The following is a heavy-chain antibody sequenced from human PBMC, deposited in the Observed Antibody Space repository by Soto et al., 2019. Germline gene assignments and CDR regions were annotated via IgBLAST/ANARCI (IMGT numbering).Heavy chain of an antibody. CDR2: MSGSSSTT. Sequence: EARLLESGGGLVKPGGSLRLSCATSGLTFSNYAMSWVRQAPGGGLEWVSSMSGSSSTTYYADSVRGRFTISRDRSKNTLYLQMSSLRAEDTAVYYCAKNQERELPRVIDFWGQGTLGTVSS. V-gene: IGHV3-23*01. D-gene: IGHD1-7*01. CDR3: AKNQERELPRVIDF. CDR1: GLTFSNYA. J-gene: IGHJ4*02.